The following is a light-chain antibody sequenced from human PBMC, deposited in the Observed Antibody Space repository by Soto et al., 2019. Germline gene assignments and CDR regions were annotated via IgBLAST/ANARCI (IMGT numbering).Light chain of an antibody. CDR1: SSNIRNNY. CDR2: SNN. Sequence: QAVVTQPPSASETPGQRVTISCSGSSSNIRNNYVYWYHQLPGTAPKLLIYSNNQRPSGVPDRFSGSKSGTSASLAISGLRSEDEADYYCAAWDDSLSGYVFGTGTKLTVL. J-gene: IGLJ1*01. V-gene: IGLV1-47*02. CDR3: AAWDDSLSGYV.